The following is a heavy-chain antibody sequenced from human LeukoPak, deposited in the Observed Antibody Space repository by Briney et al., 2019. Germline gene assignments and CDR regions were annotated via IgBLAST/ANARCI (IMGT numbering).Heavy chain of an antibody. CDR1: GYTFTDYY. CDR3: VREIRAISVTTD. J-gene: IGHJ4*02. Sequence: ASVKVSCKASGYTFTDYYIQWVRQAPGQGLEWMGWINPHTGGTNYAQQFQGRVTMTRDTSISTAYMELSRLRSDDTAVYYCVREIRAISVTTDWGQGTLLTVSP. V-gene: IGHV1-2*02. D-gene: IGHD4-17*01. CDR2: INPHTGGT.